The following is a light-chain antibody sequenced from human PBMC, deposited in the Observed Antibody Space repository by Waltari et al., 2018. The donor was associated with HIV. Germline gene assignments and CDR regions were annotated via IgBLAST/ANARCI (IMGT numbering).Light chain of an antibody. CDR3: QQYYDWPLT. V-gene: IGKV3-15*01. CDR2: GAS. J-gene: IGKJ4*01. CDR1: QSVYSN. Sequence: EIVMTQSPVTLSVSPVERATLPCRASQSVYSNLAWYQQKPGQAPRLVIYGASTRATGIPARFSGSGSGTEFTLTISSLQSEDFALYYCQQYYDWPLTFGGGTKVEIK.